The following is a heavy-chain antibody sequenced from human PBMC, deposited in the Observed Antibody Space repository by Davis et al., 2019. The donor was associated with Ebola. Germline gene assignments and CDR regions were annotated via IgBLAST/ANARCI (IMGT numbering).Heavy chain of an antibody. CDR1: GFTFSSYW. CDR3: ARMLYGDYGGVFDY. D-gene: IGHD4-17*01. J-gene: IGHJ4*02. V-gene: IGHV3-7*01. CDR2: IKQDGSEK. Sequence: GESLKISCAASGFTFSSYWMSWVRQAPGKGLEWVANIKQDGSEKYYVDSVKGRFTISRDNAKNSLYLQMNSLRAEDTAVYYCARMLYGDYGGVFDYWGQGTLVTVSS.